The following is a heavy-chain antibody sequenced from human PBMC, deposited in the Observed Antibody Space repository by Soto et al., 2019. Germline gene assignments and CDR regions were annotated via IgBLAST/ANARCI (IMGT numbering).Heavy chain of an antibody. CDR2: IYPGDSDT. Sequence: PRESLKISCKGSGYSFTSYWIGWVRQMPGKGLEWMGIIYPGDSDTRYSPSFQGQVTISADKSISTAYLQWSSLKASDTAMYYCASRTYYYDSSGYTNYYYGMDVWGQGTTVTVSS. CDR1: GYSFTSYW. D-gene: IGHD3-22*01. J-gene: IGHJ6*02. V-gene: IGHV5-51*01. CDR3: ASRTYYYDSSGYTNYYYGMDV.